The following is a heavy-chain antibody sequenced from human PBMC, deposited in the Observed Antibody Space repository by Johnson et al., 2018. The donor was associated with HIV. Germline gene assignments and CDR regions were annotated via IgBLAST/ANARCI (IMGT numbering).Heavy chain of an antibody. V-gene: IGHV3-30*04. CDR2: ISYDGSNK. Sequence: QVQLVESGGGVVRPGGSLRLSCAASGFTFSSYAMHWVRQAPGKGLEWVAVISYDGSNKYYADSVKGRFTISRDNSKNTLYLQMNSLRAEDTAVYYCARVGQKLVPVPRGAFAIWGQGTMVTVSS. CDR3: ARVGQKLVPVPRGAFAI. J-gene: IGHJ3*02. CDR1: GFTFSSYA. D-gene: IGHD6-6*01.